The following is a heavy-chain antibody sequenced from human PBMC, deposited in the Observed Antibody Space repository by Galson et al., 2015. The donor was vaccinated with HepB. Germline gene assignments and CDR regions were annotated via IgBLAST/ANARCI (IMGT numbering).Heavy chain of an antibody. J-gene: IGHJ4*02. CDR1: GFTFSSYS. Sequence: SLRLSCAASGFTFSSYSMNWVRQAPGKGLEWVSSISSSSSYKYYADSVKGRFTISRDNAKNSLYLQMNSLRAEDTALYYCAKDIGLGEWELLRYFDYWGQGTLVTVSS. CDR3: AKDIGLGEWELLRYFDY. V-gene: IGHV3-21*04. D-gene: IGHD1-26*01. CDR2: ISSSSSYK.